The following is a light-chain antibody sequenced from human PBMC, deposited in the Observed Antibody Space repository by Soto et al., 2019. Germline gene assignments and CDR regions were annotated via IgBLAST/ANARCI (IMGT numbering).Light chain of an antibody. CDR3: AAWDDRLNGHV. V-gene: IGLV1-36*01. Sequence: VVPQPPPLTEVPRPRGNISCSWNNSNIGNNVVNWYQQLPGKAPKLLIFYDDVKPSGVSDRFSGSKSGSSASLAISGLQSEDEADYFCAAWDDRLNGHVFGTGTKVTVL. CDR2: YDD. J-gene: IGLJ1*01. CDR1: NSNIGNNV.